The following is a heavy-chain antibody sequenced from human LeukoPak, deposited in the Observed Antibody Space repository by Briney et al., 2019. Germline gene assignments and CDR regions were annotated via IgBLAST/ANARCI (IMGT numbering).Heavy chain of an antibody. J-gene: IGHJ4*02. Sequence: SETLSLTCTVSGGSISSSSYYWGWVRQPPGKGLEGVGSIYYSGSTYYNPSLKSRVTISVDTSKNQFSLKLSSVTAADTAVYYCARASGSYYYWGQGTLVTVSS. D-gene: IGHD1-26*01. V-gene: IGHV4-39*01. CDR2: IYYSGST. CDR3: ARASGSYYY. CDR1: GGSISSSSYY.